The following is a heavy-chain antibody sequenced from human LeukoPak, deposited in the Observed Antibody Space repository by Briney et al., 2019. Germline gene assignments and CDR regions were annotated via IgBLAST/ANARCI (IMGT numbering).Heavy chain of an antibody. CDR1: GMSLSATGVA. CDR2: IYWNGDK. J-gene: IGHJ4*02. CDR3: AHSHPAIITAVNRYFDY. V-gene: IGHV2-5*01. D-gene: IGHD3-10*01. Sequence: SGPTLVNPTETLTLTCSFSGMSLSATGVAVGWIRQPPGKAPEWLALIYWNGDKRYSPSLKSRLTISKDTSKDKVVLAMSNMDPVDTGTYYCAHSHPAIITAVNRYFDYWGQGTLVTVSS.